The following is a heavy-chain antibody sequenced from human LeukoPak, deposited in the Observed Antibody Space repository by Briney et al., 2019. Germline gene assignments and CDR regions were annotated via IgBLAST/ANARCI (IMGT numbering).Heavy chain of an antibody. CDR2: INPNSGGT. D-gene: IGHD6-6*01. CDR3: ARKGSVAARPLYWFDP. Sequence: WASVKVSCKASGYTFTSYYMHWVRQAPGQGLEWMGWINPNSGGTNYAQKFQGRVTMTRDTSISTAYMELSRLRSDDTAVYYCARKGSVAARPLYWFDPWGQGTLVTVSS. J-gene: IGHJ5*02. CDR1: GYTFTSYY. V-gene: IGHV1-2*02.